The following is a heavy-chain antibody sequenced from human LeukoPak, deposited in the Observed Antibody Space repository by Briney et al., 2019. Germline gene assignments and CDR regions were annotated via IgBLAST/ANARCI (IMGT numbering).Heavy chain of an antibody. CDR2: IYYSGST. D-gene: IGHD2-15*01. V-gene: IGHV4-59*12. J-gene: IGHJ4*02. CDR1: GGSISSYY. CDR3: ARGYCSSGSCYDLLALDY. Sequence: PSETLSLTCTVSGGSISSYYWSWIRQPPGKGLEWIGYIYYSGSTNYNPSPKSRVTISVDKSKNQFSLRLSSVTAADTAMYYCARGYCSSGSCYDLLALDYWGQGTLVTVSS.